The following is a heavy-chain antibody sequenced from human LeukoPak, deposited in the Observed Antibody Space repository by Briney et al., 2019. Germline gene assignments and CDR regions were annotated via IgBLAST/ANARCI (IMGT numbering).Heavy chain of an antibody. J-gene: IGHJ4*02. CDR2: ISGNGADT. CDR1: GFIFGTYT. Sequence: GGSLRLSCAASGFIFGTYTLHWFRQAPGKGLEYVSAISGNGADTYYANSLRGRFRISRDIAKNTMFLQMDSLRIDDTAVYYCAREFPGYSSGSFDSWGQGTLVSVSS. D-gene: IGHD5-18*01. CDR3: AREFPGYSSGSFDS. V-gene: IGHV3-64*01.